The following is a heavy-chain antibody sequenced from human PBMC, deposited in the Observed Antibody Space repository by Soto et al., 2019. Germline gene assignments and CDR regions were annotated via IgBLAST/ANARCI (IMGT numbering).Heavy chain of an antibody. V-gene: IGHV1-69*13. CDR3: ARADGGAITGTYYGMDV. J-gene: IGHJ6*02. CDR2: IIPIFGTA. CDR1: GGTFSSYA. D-gene: IGHD1-7*01. Sequence: VKVSCKASGGTFSSYAISWVRQAPGQGLEWMGGIIPIFGTANYAQKFQGRVTITADESTSTAYMELSSLRSEDTAVYYCARADGGAITGTYYGMDVWGQGTTVTVSS.